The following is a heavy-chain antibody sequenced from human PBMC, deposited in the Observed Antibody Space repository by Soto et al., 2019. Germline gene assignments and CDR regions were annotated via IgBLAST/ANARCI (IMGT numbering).Heavy chain of an antibody. D-gene: IGHD6-6*01. CDR1: GFTFSDYH. V-gene: IGHV3-11*01. J-gene: IGHJ4*02. CDR2: IESRGRTI. CDR3: VRQAARNYFDF. Sequence: QVQLVESGGGLVKPGGSLRLSCAVSGFTFSDYHMSWLRQAPGKGLEWVSFIESRGRTISYADSVKGRFTISRDNANNSLFLQMNSLRAEDTAVYYCVRQAARNYFDFWGQGTLLTVSS.